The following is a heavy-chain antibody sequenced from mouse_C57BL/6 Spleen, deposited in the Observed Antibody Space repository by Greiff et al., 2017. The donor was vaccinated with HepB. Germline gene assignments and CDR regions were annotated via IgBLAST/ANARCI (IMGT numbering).Heavy chain of an antibody. CDR1: GYTFTDYY. Sequence: VQLQQSGPELVKPGASVKISCKASGYTFTDYYMNWVKQSHGKSLEWIGDINPNNGGTSYNQKFKGKATLTVDKSSSTAYMELRSLTSEDSAVYYCARGGDKDWGRDFDYWGQGTTLTVSS. J-gene: IGHJ2*01. CDR3: ARGGDKDWGRDFDY. D-gene: IGHD3-3*01. CDR2: INPNNGGT. V-gene: IGHV1-26*01.